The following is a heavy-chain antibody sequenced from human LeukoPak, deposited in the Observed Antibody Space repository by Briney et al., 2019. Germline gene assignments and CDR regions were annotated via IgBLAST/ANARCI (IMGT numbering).Heavy chain of an antibody. CDR2: IYHSGST. Sequence: PSETLSLTCTVSGYSISSGYYWGWIRQPPGKGLEWIGSIYHSGSTYYNPSLKSRVTISVDTSKNQFSLKLSSVTAADTAVYYCASRPGAYWFDPWGQGTLVAVSS. CDR3: ASRPGAYWFDP. D-gene: IGHD1-14*01. J-gene: IGHJ5*02. V-gene: IGHV4-38-2*02. CDR1: GYSISSGYY.